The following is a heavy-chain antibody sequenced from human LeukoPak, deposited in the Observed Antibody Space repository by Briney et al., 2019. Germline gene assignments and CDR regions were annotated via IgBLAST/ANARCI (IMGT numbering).Heavy chain of an antibody. D-gene: IGHD1-26*01. CDR3: ARRGGSGRAFDY. CDR1: GASISGGTYY. V-gene: IGHV4-39*01. Sequence: PSETLSVTCSVSGASISGGTYYWGWIRQPPGKGLEWIGSIYYTGSTYDNPSLKSRVTISVDTSKNQFSLKLSSVTAADTAVYYCARRGGSGRAFDYWGQGTLVTVSS. CDR2: IYYTGST. J-gene: IGHJ4*02.